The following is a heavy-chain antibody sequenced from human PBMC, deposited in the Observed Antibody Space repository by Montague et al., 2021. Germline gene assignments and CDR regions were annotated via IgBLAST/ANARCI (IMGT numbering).Heavy chain of an antibody. CDR2: INADGSEK. CDR1: GITFDYYW. Sequence: SLSLSCAASGITFDYYWMSWVRQAPGKGLEWVANINADGSEKNYVDSVRGRFSISRDNTKNSLYLQMNSLRVEDTAVYYCARDRAAAGSWGHGTLVIVSS. J-gene: IGHJ5*01. D-gene: IGHD6-13*01. CDR3: ARDRAAAGS. V-gene: IGHV3-7*01.